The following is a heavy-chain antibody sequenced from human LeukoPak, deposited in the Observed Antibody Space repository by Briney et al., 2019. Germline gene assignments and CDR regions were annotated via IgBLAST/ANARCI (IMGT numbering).Heavy chain of an antibody. J-gene: IGHJ5*02. V-gene: IGHV1-46*01. CDR2: INPSGGST. CDR3: ARGHELGYCSSTSCYGARWFDP. CDR1: GYTFTSYY. Sequence: ASVKVSCKASGYTFTSYYMLWVRQAPGQGLEWMGIINPSGGSTSYAQKFQGRVTMTRNTSISTAYMELSSLRSEDTAVYYCARGHELGYCSSTSCYGARWFDPWGQGTLVTVSS. D-gene: IGHD2-2*01.